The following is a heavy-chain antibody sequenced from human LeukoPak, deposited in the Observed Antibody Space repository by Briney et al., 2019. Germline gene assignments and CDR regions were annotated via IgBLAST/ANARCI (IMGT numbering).Heavy chain of an antibody. CDR2: IKQDGSEK. CDR3: ARDARSPRPPFDY. J-gene: IGHJ4*02. Sequence: GSLRLSCAASGFTFSSYWMSWVRQAPGKGPEWVANIKQDGSEKYYVDSVKGRFTISRDNAKNSLYLQMNSLRAEDTAVYYCARDARSPRPPFDYWGQGTLVTVSS. CDR1: GFTFSSYW. V-gene: IGHV3-7*01. D-gene: IGHD1-14*01.